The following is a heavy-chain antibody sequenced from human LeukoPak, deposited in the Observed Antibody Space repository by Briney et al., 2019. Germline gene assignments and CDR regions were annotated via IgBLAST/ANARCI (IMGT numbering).Heavy chain of an antibody. CDR2: ISGSGGST. V-gene: IGHV3-23*01. CDR1: GFTFSSYA. Sequence: GGSLRLSCAASGFTFSSYAMSWVRQAPGKGLEWVSAISGSGGSTYYADSVKGRFTISRDNSKNTLYLQMNSLRAEDTAVYYCAKIGDYYDSSGYYYVISFDYWGQGTLVNVSS. D-gene: IGHD3-22*01. J-gene: IGHJ4*02. CDR3: AKIGDYYDSSGYYYVISFDY.